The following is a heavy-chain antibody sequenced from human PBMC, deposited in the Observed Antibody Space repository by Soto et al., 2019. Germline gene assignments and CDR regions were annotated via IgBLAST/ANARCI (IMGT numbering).Heavy chain of an antibody. D-gene: IGHD6-19*01. CDR1: GYTFTSYA. CDR3: ARDLQQWPGSQSYGMDV. Sequence: ASLKVSCKASGYTFTSYAMHWVRQAPGQRLEWMGWINAGNGNTKYSQKFQGRVTITRDTSASTAYMELSSLRSEDTAVYYCARDLQQWPGSQSYGMDVWGQGTTVTVSS. V-gene: IGHV1-3*01. CDR2: INAGNGNT. J-gene: IGHJ6*02.